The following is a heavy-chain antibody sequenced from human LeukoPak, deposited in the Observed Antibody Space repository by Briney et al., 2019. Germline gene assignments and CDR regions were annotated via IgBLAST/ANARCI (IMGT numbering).Heavy chain of an antibody. CDR1: GDSISSGDYY. D-gene: IGHD3-9*01. V-gene: IGHV4-30-4*01. CDR2: IYYSGST. Sequence: SETLSLTRTVSGDSISSGDYYWSWIRQPPGKGLEWIGYIYYSGSTYYNPSLKSRVTISVDTSKNQFSLKLSSVTAADTAVYYCARVSDILTSYYDYWGQGTLVTVSS. CDR3: ARVSDILTSYYDY. J-gene: IGHJ4*02.